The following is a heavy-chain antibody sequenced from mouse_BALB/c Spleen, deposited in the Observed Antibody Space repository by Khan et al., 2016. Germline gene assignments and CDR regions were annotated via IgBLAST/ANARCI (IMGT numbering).Heavy chain of an antibody. D-gene: IGHD1-1*01. V-gene: IGHV3-2*02. Sequence: EVQLQESGPGLVKPSQSLSLTCTVTGYSITSDYAWNWIRQFPGNKLEWMGYISYSGSTSYNPSLKSRISITRDTSKNQFFLQLNSVTTEDTATYYCARCHLTTVVASYYFDYWGQGTTLTVSS. CDR2: ISYSGST. CDR3: ARCHLTTVVASYYFDY. J-gene: IGHJ2*01. CDR1: GYSITSDYA.